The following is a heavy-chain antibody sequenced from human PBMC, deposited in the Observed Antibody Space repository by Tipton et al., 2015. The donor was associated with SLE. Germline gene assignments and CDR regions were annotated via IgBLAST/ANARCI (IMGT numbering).Heavy chain of an antibody. CDR1: GGSVSSYY. Sequence: LSLTCAVYGGSVSSYYWSWIRQPPGKGLEWVAVVWYDGTSEYYADSVKGRFTISRDNSENTLSLQMNSLRVEDTAVYYCARDRDLWSGNDAFDIWGQGTMVTVSS. CDR2: VWYDGTSE. D-gene: IGHD3-3*01. J-gene: IGHJ3*02. CDR3: ARDRDLWSGNDAFDI. V-gene: IGHV3-33*01.